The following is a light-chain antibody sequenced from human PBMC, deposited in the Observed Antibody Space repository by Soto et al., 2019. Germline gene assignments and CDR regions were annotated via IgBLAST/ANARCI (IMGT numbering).Light chain of an antibody. Sequence: IVLTQSPATLSLSPGERATLSCRASQSVSSYLAWSQQKPGQAPRLLISDAASRDTGIPAMFSGSGSGTDFTLTISSLEPEDCAVYYCQQRSNWPPLFGPGTKVDIK. V-gene: IGKV3-11*01. CDR2: DAA. J-gene: IGKJ3*01. CDR3: QQRSNWPPL. CDR1: QSVSSY.